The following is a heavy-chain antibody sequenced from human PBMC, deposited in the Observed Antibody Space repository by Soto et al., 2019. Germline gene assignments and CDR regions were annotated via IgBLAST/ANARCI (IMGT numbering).Heavy chain of an antibody. J-gene: IGHJ6*02. CDR1: GFTFSSYA. CDR2: ISYDGSNK. D-gene: IGHD3-3*01. CDR3: ARRYDFWSGYHYYYGMDV. V-gene: IGHV3-30-3*01. Sequence: GGSLRLSCAASGFTFSSYAMHWVRQAPGKGLEWVAVISYDGSNKYYADSVKGRFTISRDNSKNTLYLQMNSLRAEDTAVYYCARRYDFWSGYHYYYGMDVWGQGTTVTVSS.